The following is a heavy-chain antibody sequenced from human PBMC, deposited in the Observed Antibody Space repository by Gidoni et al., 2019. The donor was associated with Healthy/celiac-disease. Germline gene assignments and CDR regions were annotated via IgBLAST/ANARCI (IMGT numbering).Heavy chain of an antibody. J-gene: IGHJ4*02. D-gene: IGHD6-19*01. Sequence: QVQLQESGPGLVKPSETLSLTCTVSGSPISSYYWRWIRQPPGQGLEWIGYIYYSGSTNYNPSLKSRVTISVDTSKNQFSLKLSSVTAADTAVYYCARMGGGIAVAGTSDYWGQGTLVTVSS. CDR1: GSPISSYY. V-gene: IGHV4-59*01. CDR3: ARMGGGIAVAGTSDY. CDR2: IYYSGST.